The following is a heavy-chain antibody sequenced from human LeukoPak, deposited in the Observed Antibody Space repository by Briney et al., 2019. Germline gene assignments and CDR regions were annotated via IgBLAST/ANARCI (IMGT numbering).Heavy chain of an antibody. J-gene: IGHJ2*01. CDR1: GFTFTNYA. Sequence: GRSLRLSCAASGFTFTNYAMHWVRQAPGKGLEWVALIWSHGSNTYYADSVKGRFTISRDDSRSTLYLQMESLRVEDTAFYYCARVSSGWYCSSTSCYSPWYFDLWGRGTLVTVSS. CDR2: IWSHGSNT. CDR3: ARVSSGWYCSSTSCYSPWYFDL. V-gene: IGHV3-33*01. D-gene: IGHD2-2*01.